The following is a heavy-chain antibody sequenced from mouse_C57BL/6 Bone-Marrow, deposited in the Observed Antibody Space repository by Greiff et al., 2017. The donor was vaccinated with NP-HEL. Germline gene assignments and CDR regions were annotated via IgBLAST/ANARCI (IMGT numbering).Heavy chain of an antibody. Sequence: EVQLVESGGGLVKPGGSLKLSCAASGFTFSSYAMSWVRQTPEKRLEWVATISDGGSYTYYPDNVKGRFTISRDNAKNNLYLQMSHLKSEDTAMYYCARDPRRYYSNYDAMDYWGQGTSVTVSS. CDR3: ARDPRRYYSNYDAMDY. CDR2: ISDGGSYT. CDR1: GFTFSSYA. D-gene: IGHD2-5*01. J-gene: IGHJ4*01. V-gene: IGHV5-4*01.